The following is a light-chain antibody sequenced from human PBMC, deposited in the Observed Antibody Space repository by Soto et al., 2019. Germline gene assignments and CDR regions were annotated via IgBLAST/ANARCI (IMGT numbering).Light chain of an antibody. CDR1: QTIGKN. CDR3: QQTYNSSPYT. J-gene: IGKJ2*01. V-gene: IGKV1-39*01. CDR2: AAS. Sequence: DIPMTQSPSSLSASVGDRVTITCRASQTIGKNLNWYQQEPGKAPKLLIYAASTLQSGVPSRFIGSGSGTDFTLTISGLQSEDFAIYFCQQTYNSSPYTFGQGTKLEIK.